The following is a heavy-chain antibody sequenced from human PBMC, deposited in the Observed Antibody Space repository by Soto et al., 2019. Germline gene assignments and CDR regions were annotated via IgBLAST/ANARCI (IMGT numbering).Heavy chain of an antibody. V-gene: IGHV3-11*04. CDR2: ISSSGNII. Sequence: LRLSCAGSGFTFSDYYMSWIRQAPGKGLEWVSYISSSGNIIYYADSVKGRFTISRDNAKNSLYLQMNSLRAEDTAVYYCARDPVYYDSSGYYTYNWFDPWGQGTLVTVSS. J-gene: IGHJ5*02. CDR3: ARDPVYYDSSGYYTYNWFDP. CDR1: GFTFSDYY. D-gene: IGHD3-22*01.